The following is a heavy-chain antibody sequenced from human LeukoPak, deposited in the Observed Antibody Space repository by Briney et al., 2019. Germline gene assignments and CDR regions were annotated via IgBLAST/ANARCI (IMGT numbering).Heavy chain of an antibody. CDR2: IIPIFGTA. CDR1: GGTFSSYA. D-gene: IGHD6-19*01. V-gene: IGHV1-69*06. J-gene: IGHJ6*03. CDR3: ARALAGTVHYYYYYMDV. Sequence: VASVKVSCKASGGTFSSYAISWVRQAPGQGLEWMGGIIPIFGTANYAQKFQGRVTITADKSTSTAYMELSSLRSEDTAVYYCARALAGTVHYYYYYMDVWGKGTTVTVSS.